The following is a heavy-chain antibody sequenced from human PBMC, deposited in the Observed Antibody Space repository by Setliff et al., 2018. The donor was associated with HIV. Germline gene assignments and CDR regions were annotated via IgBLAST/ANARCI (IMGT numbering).Heavy chain of an antibody. CDR3: AKDDRYYYDTSDSPSNWFDP. D-gene: IGHD3-22*01. Sequence: ASVKVSCKASGYIFIDYYMHWVRQAPGQGLEWMGMINPRGGSTSYAQNFQGGVTMTRDTSTHTVYMELSSLRSEGTAVYYCAKDDRYYYDTSDSPSNWFDPWGQGSLVTVSS. CDR1: GYIFIDYY. V-gene: IGHV1-46*01. J-gene: IGHJ5*02. CDR2: INPRGGST.